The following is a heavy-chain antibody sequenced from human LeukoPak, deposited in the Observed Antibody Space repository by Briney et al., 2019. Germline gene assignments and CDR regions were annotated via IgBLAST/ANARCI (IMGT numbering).Heavy chain of an antibody. J-gene: IGHJ4*02. Sequence: GGSLRLSCAASGFTFSSYSMNWVRRAPGKGLEWVSSISSSSSYIYYADSVKGRFTISRDNAKNSLYLQMNSLRAEDTAVYYCARVYTYYYDSSGYYYFDYWGQGTLVTVSS. CDR3: ARVYTYYYDSSGYYYFDY. D-gene: IGHD3-22*01. CDR2: ISSSSSYI. V-gene: IGHV3-21*01. CDR1: GFTFSSYS.